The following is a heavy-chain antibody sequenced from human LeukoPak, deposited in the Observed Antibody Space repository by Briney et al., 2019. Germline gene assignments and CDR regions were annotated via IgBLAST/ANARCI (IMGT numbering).Heavy chain of an antibody. CDR1: GYTFTDFY. V-gene: IGHV1-2*02. CDR3: MRDPLLQVPGRQGDS. CDR2: INPNSGVT. D-gene: IGHD1-1*01. J-gene: IGHJ4*02. Sequence: ASVKVSCKASGYTFTDFYIHWVRQAPGQGLEWMGCINPNSGVTTYAQGFQGRVTMTRDTAIKTAYLDLARLTSDDTAVYYCMRDPLLQVPGRQGDSWGQGTLVTVSS.